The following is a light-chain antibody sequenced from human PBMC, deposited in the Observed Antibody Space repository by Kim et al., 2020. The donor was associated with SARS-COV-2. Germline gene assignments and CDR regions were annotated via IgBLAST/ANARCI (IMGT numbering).Light chain of an antibody. J-gene: IGKJ1*01. V-gene: IGKV1-8*01. CDR3: HKYYNDPRT. CDR1: QDVSTY. CDR2: AAS. Sequence: AIRITQSPSSLSASTGDRVTITCRASQDVSTYLAWYQQKPGKAPKLLIYAASTLQSGVPSRFSGSGSGRNFTLTITCLQSEDFATYYCHKYYNDPRTFGPGTKVDI.